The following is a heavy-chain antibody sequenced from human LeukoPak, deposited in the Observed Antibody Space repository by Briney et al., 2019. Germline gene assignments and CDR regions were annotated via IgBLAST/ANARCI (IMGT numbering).Heavy chain of an antibody. Sequence: ASVKVSCKASGYTFTGYYMHWVRQAPGQGFEWMGWINPNSGGTNYAQKFQGRVTMTRDTSISTAYMELSRLRSDDTAVYYCARQKSRRGATTAYYFDYWGQGTLVTVSS. CDR3: ARQKSRRGATTAYYFDY. V-gene: IGHV1-2*02. CDR1: GYTFTGYY. J-gene: IGHJ4*02. D-gene: IGHD1-26*01. CDR2: INPNSGGT.